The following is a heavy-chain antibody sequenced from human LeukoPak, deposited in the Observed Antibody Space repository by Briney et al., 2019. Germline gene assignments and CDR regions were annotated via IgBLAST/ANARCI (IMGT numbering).Heavy chain of an antibody. CDR2: VGGSAGTT. J-gene: IGHJ4*02. D-gene: IGHD2-2*01. V-gene: IGHV3-23*01. Sequence: PGGSLRLSCAASGFTFSSYAMSWVRQARGKGLEWVSAVGGSAGTTYYADSVKGRFTISRDNSKNTLYLQMNSLRAEDTALYYCARTPLVRYFDSWGQGTLVTVSS. CDR3: ARTPLVRYFDS. CDR1: GFTFSSYA.